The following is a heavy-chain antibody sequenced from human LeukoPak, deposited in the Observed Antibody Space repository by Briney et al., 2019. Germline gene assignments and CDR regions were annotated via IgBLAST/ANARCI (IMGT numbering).Heavy chain of an antibody. CDR2: IYYSGST. V-gene: IGHV4-31*03. CDR1: GGSISSGGYY. CDR3: ARGGTAMVPYWYFDL. Sequence: PSQTLSLTCTVSGGSISSGGYYWSWIRQHPGKGLEWIGYIYYSGSTNYNPSLKSRVTISVDTSKNQFSLKLSSVTAADTAVYYCARGGTAMVPYWYFDLWGRGTLVTVSS. D-gene: IGHD5-18*01. J-gene: IGHJ2*01.